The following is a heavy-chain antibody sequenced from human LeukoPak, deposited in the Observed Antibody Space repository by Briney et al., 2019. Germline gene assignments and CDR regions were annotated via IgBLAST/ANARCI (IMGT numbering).Heavy chain of an antibody. Sequence: GRSLRLSCAASGLTFSSYGMHWVRQAPGKGLEWVAVISYDGSNKYYADSVKGRFTISRDNSKNTLYLQMNSLRAEDTAVYYCAKGLSGYYKNWFDPWGQGTLVTVSS. D-gene: IGHD3-22*01. CDR2: ISYDGSNK. V-gene: IGHV3-30*18. J-gene: IGHJ5*02. CDR3: AKGLSGYYKNWFDP. CDR1: GLTFSSYG.